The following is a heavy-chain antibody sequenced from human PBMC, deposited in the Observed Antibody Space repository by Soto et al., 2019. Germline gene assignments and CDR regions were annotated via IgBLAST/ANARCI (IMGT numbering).Heavy chain of an antibody. CDR2: ISGSGGTT. J-gene: IGHJ6*02. V-gene: IGHV3-23*01. Sequence: EVQLLESGGGLVQPGGSLRLSCAASGFTFSNYALSWVRQAPGKGLEWVSSISGSGGTTYYADSVKGRFTMSRDNSKNTLYLQVSSLRGEDTAVYYCSKERVDSSGYENYFYYGMDVWGQGTTVTVSS. CDR1: GFTFSNYA. D-gene: IGHD3-22*01. CDR3: SKERVDSSGYENYFYYGMDV.